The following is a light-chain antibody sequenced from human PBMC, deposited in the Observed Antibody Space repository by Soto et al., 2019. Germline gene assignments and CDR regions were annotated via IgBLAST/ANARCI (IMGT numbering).Light chain of an antibody. CDR3: EQYNNWPLS. CDR1: QSVSSS. Sequence: EIVMTQSPATLSVSPGERATLSCRASQSVSSSLAWYQQKPGQAPRLLIYGASTRATGIPARFSGSGSGTEFTLTISSLQSEDFAVYYCEQYNNWPLSFGPGT. J-gene: IGKJ3*01. CDR2: GAS. V-gene: IGKV3-15*01.